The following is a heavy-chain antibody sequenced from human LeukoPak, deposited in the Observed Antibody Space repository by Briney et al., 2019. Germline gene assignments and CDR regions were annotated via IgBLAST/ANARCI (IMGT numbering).Heavy chain of an antibody. D-gene: IGHD2-15*01. Sequence: GGSLRLSCAASGFTFSSYWMHWVRQAPGKGLVWVSRINTDGSSTSYADSVKGRFTISRDNFKNTLYLQMNSLRAEDTAVYYCAKSREIVVVVAATLDYWGQGTLVTVSS. CDR1: GFTFSSYW. V-gene: IGHV3-74*01. CDR2: INTDGSST. J-gene: IGHJ4*02. CDR3: AKSREIVVVVAATLDY.